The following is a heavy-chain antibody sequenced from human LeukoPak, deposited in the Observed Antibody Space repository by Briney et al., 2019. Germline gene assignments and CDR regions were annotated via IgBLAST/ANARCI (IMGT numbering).Heavy chain of an antibody. V-gene: IGHV3-21*01. CDR3: ARGRFFYGWGIDV. D-gene: IGHD2/OR15-2a*01. Sequence: GGSLRLSCAASGFTFSYYSMDWVRQAPGKGLEWVSSISSSSTYVYYADSVKGRFTTSRDNAKNLLYLQMNSLRAEDTAVYFCARGRFFYGWGIDVWGQGTTVIVSS. J-gene: IGHJ6*02. CDR1: GFTFSYYS. CDR2: ISSSSTYV.